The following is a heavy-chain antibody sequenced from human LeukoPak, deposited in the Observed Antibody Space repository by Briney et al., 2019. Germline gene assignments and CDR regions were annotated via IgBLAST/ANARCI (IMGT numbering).Heavy chain of an antibody. Sequence: PSETLSLTCTVSVGSLSTYYWSWIRQPPGKELEWIGYIYNSGLANYNPSLKSRVTISVDASRNQFSLNLNSVTAADAAIYYCARHGGQYDFDYWGQGTLVTVSS. CDR2: IYNSGLA. CDR1: VGSLSTYY. CDR3: ARHGGQYDFDY. D-gene: IGHD3-16*01. J-gene: IGHJ4*02. V-gene: IGHV4-59*08.